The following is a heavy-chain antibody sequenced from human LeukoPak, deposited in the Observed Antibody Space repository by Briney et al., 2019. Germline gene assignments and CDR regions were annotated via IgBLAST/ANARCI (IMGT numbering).Heavy chain of an antibody. D-gene: IGHD2-15*01. V-gene: IGHV3-7*05. J-gene: IGHJ4*02. CDR3: VRDYCSGVTCYTGY. Sequence: PGGSLRLSCAASGFPFRSYWMSWVRQAPGKRLEWVANIKQDGSETYYVDSVKGRFTISRDNARSSVYLQMNSLRAEDTAVYYCVRDYCSGVTCYTGYWGQGTLVTVSS. CDR2: IKQDGSET. CDR1: GFPFRSYW.